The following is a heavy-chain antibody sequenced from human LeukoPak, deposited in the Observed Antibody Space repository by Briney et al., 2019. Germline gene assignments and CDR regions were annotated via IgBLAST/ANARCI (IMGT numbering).Heavy chain of an antibody. V-gene: IGHV3-53*01. CDR1: GFTLSNNY. D-gene: IGHD5-12*01. J-gene: IGHJ4*02. CDR3: ARDSDSGYGPFAS. Sequence: PGGSLRLSCAGSGFTLSNNYMSWVRQAPGKGLEWVSVIHSGGTTNYADSVQGRFTISRDNSKTTVYLHMNSLRAEDTAVYYCARDSDSGYGPFASWGQGTLVTVSS. CDR2: IHSGGTT.